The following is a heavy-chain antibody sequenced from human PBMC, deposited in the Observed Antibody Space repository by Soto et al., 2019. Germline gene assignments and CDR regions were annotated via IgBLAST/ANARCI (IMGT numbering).Heavy chain of an antibody. D-gene: IGHD3-16*02. CDR1: GGSFSGYY. V-gene: IGHV4-34*01. CDR2: INHIGST. Sequence: QVQLQQWGAVLLKPSETLSLTCDVYGGSFSGYYWSWIRQPPGKGLEWIGEINHIGSTNYNPSLTSRVTRSVDTSKNQFSLKLCSVTAADTAVYYCASRPYLWGSYLSLGAFDIGGQGTMVTFSS. CDR3: ASRPYLWGSYLSLGAFDI. J-gene: IGHJ3*02.